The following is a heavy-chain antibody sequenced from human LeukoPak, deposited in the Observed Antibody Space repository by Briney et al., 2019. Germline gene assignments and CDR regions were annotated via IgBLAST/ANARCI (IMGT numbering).Heavy chain of an antibody. CDR3: ARDRIVGGRPSPDY. CDR2: ISSSGTIV. V-gene: IGHV3-48*03. D-gene: IGHD1-26*01. Sequence: PGGSLRLSCAASGFTFNGYEMNWVRQAPGKWLEWVSYISSSGTIVYYADFVKGRFTISRDNAKNSLYLQMNSLRAEDTAVYYCARDRIVGGRPSPDYWGLGTLVTVSS. CDR1: GFTFNGYE. J-gene: IGHJ4*02.